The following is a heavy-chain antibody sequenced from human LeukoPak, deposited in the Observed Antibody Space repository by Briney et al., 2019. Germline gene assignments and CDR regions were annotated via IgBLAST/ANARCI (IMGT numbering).Heavy chain of an antibody. CDR3: ARVFQGGYDYVWGSYRDPFDY. CDR1: GFTFSSYW. Sequence: GGSLRLSCAASGFTFSSYWMSWVRQAPGKGLEWVANIKQDGSEKYYVDSVKGQFTISRDNAKNSLYLQMNSLRAEDTAVYYCARVFQGGYDYVWGSYRDPFDYWGQGTLVTVSS. D-gene: IGHD3-16*02. J-gene: IGHJ4*02. CDR2: IKQDGSEK. V-gene: IGHV3-7*01.